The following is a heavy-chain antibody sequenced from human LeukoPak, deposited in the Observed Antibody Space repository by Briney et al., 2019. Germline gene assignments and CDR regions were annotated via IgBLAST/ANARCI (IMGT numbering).Heavy chain of an antibody. D-gene: IGHD2-2*02. V-gene: IGHV1-2*02. Sequence: GASVKVSCKASGYTFTSYAMNWVRQAPGQGLEWMGWINPNSGGTNYAQKFQGRVTMTRDTSISTAYVELSRLKSDDTAIYYCAGQYCGSTRCHKYNWFDPWGQGTLVTVSS. J-gene: IGHJ5*02. CDR1: GYTFTSYA. CDR3: AGQYCGSTRCHKYNWFDP. CDR2: INPNSGGT.